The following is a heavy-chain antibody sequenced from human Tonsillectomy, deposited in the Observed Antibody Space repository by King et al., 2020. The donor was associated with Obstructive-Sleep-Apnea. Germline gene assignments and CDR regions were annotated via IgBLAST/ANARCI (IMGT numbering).Heavy chain of an antibody. V-gene: IGHV3-30*04. J-gene: IGHJ6*02. Sequence: VQLVESGGGVVQPGRSLRLAWAASGFTFSSYAMHCVGQAPGTGLAWGAVISVDGSNKYYADSVKGRFTISTDNSKNTLYLQMNSLSAGETAVDSCAGDFVIVRGANYYYYGMDVWGQGPTVTVSS. D-gene: IGHD3-10*01. CDR2: ISVDGSNK. CDR1: GFTFSSYA. CDR3: AGDFVIVRGANYYYYGMDV.